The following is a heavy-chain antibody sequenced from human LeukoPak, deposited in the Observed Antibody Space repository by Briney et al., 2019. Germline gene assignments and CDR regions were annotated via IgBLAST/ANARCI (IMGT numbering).Heavy chain of an antibody. CDR3: AKDHVYGEPTHFDH. CDR1: GFTFRRLG. CDR2: ILACVGRT. Sequence: PGGSMTLASAASGFTFRRLGMSWVRHPHGRGREWVSSILACVGRTYHTNSVKGQFTISRDNSNNTVYLQMNSLTAEDTATYYCAKDHVYGEPTHFDHWGQGTLVTVSS. J-gene: IGHJ4*02. D-gene: IGHD4-17*01. V-gene: IGHV3-23*01.